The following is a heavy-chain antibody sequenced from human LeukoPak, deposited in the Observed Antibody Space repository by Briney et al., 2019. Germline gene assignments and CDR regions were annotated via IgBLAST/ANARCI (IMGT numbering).Heavy chain of an antibody. CDR1: GGSISSYY. CDR2: IYTSGST. V-gene: IGHV4-4*07. D-gene: IGHD4-11*01. Sequence: AETLSLTCTVSGGSISSYYWSWIRQPAGKGLEWIGRIYTSGSTNYNPSLKSRVPMSVDTSKNQFSLKLSSVPAADTAVYYCARMYSAQLDYWGQGTLVTVSS. J-gene: IGHJ4*02. CDR3: ARMYSAQLDY.